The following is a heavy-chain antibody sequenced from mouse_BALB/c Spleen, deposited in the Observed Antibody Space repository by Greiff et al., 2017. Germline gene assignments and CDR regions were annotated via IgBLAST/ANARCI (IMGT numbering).Heavy chain of an antibody. CDR3: TRHRHGNYVDY. V-gene: IGHV1S81*02. Sequence: QVQLQQSGAELVKPGASVKLSCKASGYTFTSYYMYWVKQRPGQGLEWIGEINPSNGGTNFNEKFKSKATLTVDKSSSTAYMQLSSLTSEDSAVYYCTRHRHGNYVDYWGQGTTLTVSA. J-gene: IGHJ2*01. CDR2: INPSNGGT. D-gene: IGHD2-1*01. CDR1: GYTFTSYY.